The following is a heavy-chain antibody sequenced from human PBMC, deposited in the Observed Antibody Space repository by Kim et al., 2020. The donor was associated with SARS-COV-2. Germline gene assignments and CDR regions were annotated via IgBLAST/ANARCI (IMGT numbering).Heavy chain of an antibody. Sequence: GGSLRLSCAGSGFTFSDHHMDWVRQAPGKGLEWVGRSKKEANSYTKQYAASVKGRFTISRDDSKNSLYVQMNSLKTEDTAVYYCVGLPPGHWGQGTLVTVSS. CDR1: GFTFSDHH. J-gene: IGHJ4*02. CDR2: SKKEANSYTK. V-gene: IGHV3-72*01. CDR3: VGLPPGH.